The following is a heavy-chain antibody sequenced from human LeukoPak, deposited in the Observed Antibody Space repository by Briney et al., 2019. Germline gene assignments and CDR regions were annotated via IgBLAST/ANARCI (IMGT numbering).Heavy chain of an antibody. CDR1: GFTFTSYW. Sequence: PGGSLRLSCAASGFTFTSYWMSWVRQAPGKGLEWVANIKGDGSEKKYYEDSVKGRFTISRDNAKNTLYVQMNSLRAEDTAVYYCARVRIQLWDDAFDIWGQGTMVTVSS. D-gene: IGHD5-18*01. J-gene: IGHJ3*02. V-gene: IGHV3-7*01. CDR3: ARVRIQLWDDAFDI. CDR2: IKGDGSEKK.